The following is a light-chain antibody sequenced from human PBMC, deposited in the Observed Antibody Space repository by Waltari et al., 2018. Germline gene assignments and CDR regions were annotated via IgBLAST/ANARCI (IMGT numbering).Light chain of an antibody. CDR2: WAS. CDR3: QQYYSTPIT. CDR1: QSLLFSSNNENY. V-gene: IGKV4-1*01. J-gene: IGKJ5*01. Sequence: DIVMTQSPDSLAVSLGEWATINCKSSQSLLFSSNNENYLAWNQQKPGQPPRLLIYWASTRESVVPDRFSGSGSGTDFTLTISSLQAEDVAVYYCQQYYSTPITFGQGTRLEIK.